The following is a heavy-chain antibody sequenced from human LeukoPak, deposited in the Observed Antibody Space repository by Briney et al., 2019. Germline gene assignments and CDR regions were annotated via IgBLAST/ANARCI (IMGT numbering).Heavy chain of an antibody. J-gene: IGHJ4*02. CDR2: ISSSGSTI. CDR1: GFTFSSYE. CDR3: ARDHRYAFDN. V-gene: IGHV3-48*03. Sequence: PGGSLRLSCAASGFTFSSYEMNWVRQAPGKGLEWVSYISSSGSTIYYADSVKGRFTISGDSAKNSVFLQMNSLRVEDTAVYYCARDHRYAFDNWGQGTLVTVSS. D-gene: IGHD5-12*01.